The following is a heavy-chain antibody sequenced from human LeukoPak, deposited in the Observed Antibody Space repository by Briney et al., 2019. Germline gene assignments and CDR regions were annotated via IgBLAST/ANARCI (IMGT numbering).Heavy chain of an antibody. V-gene: IGHV4-4*07. CDR3: ARDRSGYSEYYFDY. CDR2: IYPSGST. D-gene: IGHD5-12*01. Sequence: SETLSLTCTVSGGSTNTYCWSWIRQPAEKGLEWIGRIYPSGSTYYNPSLKSRVTISIDKSKNQFSLRLTSVTAADTAVYYCARDRSGYSEYYFDYWGQESLVTVSS. J-gene: IGHJ4*02. CDR1: GGSTNTYC.